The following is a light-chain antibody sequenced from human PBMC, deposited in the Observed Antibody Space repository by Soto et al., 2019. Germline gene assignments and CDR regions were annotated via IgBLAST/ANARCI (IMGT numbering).Light chain of an antibody. CDR2: GAS. V-gene: IGKV3-20*01. CDR3: QQYGSSPPYT. J-gene: IGKJ2*01. CDR1: QSVSSSY. Sequence: EIVLTQSPGTLSLSPGERATLSCRASQSVSSSYLAWYQQKPGQAPRLLIYGASSRATGIPDRFSGGGSGKDFTLNISRLEPEDFAVYYCQQYGSSPPYTFGQGTKLEIK.